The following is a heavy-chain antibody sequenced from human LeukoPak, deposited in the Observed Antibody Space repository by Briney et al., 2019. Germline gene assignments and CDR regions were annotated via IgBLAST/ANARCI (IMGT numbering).Heavy chain of an antibody. V-gene: IGHV4-39*07. CDR3: ARGYSSGYYRTPESFEDY. J-gene: IGHJ4*02. CDR1: GGSISSSSYY. CDR2: IYYSGST. Sequence: SETLSLTCTVSGGSISSSSYYWGWIRQPPGKGLEWIGSIYYSGSTYYNPSLKSRVTISVDTSKNQFSLKLSSVTAADTAVYYCARGYSSGYYRTPESFEDYWGQGTLVTVSS. D-gene: IGHD3-22*01.